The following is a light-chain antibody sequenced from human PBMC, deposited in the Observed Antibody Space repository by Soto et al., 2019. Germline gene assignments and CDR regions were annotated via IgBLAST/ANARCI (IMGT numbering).Light chain of an antibody. CDR2: TGS. CDR3: QQANSFPLT. Sequence: DIQMTQSPSSVSASVGDRVSITCRASQGISNWLAWYQQKPGRAPKLLIYTGSCLQSVVPSRFSGTGSGTDFTLTISSLQPEDVATYYSQQANSFPLTFGGGTKVEIK. CDR1: QGISNW. V-gene: IGKV1-12*01. J-gene: IGKJ4*01.